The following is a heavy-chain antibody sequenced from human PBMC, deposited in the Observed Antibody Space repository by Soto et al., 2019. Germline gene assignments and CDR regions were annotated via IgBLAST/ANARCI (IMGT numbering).Heavy chain of an antibody. CDR2: IYYSGST. J-gene: IGHJ3*02. Sequence: SETLSLTCTVSDCPISSSSYYWGWIRQPPGKGLEWIGSIYYSGSTYYNPSLKSRVPISVDTSKNQYSLKLSSVTAADTAVYFCVKKGYCSGGSWCKSGAFGIWGQGTMVTVSS. CDR1: DCPISSSSYY. CDR3: VKKGYCSGGSWCKSGAFGI. D-gene: IGHD2-15*01. V-gene: IGHV4-39*01.